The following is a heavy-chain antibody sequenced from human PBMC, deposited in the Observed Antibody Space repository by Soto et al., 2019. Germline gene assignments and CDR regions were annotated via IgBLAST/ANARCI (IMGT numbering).Heavy chain of an antibody. J-gene: IGHJ4*02. D-gene: IGHD1-1*01. Sequence: SETLSLTCTVSGGSISSSSYYWGWIRQPPGKGLEWIGSIYYSGSTYYNPSLKSRVTISVDTSKNQFSLKLSSVTAADTAVYYCARRYGYSFDYWGQGTLVTVSS. V-gene: IGHV4-39*07. CDR3: ARRYGYSFDY. CDR1: GGSISSSSYY. CDR2: IYYSGST.